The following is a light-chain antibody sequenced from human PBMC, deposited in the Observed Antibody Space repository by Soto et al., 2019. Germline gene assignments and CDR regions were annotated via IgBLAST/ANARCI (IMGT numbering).Light chain of an antibody. V-gene: IGLV1-51*01. J-gene: IGLJ1*01. CDR2: DNN. Sequence: QSVLTQPPSVSAAPGQKVTISCSGSSSNIGNNYVSWYQQLPGTAPKLLIYDNNKRPSGIPARFSGSKSGTSATLGITGLQTGDEADYYCGTWDSSPSATHVVGTGTEVPV. CDR1: SSNIGNNY. CDR3: GTWDSSPSATHV.